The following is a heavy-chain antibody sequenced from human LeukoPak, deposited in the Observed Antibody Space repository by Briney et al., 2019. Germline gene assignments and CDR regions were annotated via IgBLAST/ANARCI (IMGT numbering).Heavy chain of an antibody. J-gene: IGHJ6*02. Sequence: PGGSLRLSCVASGFPFSSYWMTWVRQAPGKGLEWVANIKQDGSKKSYVDSVKGRFTISRDNSKNTLYLQMNSLRAEDTAVYFCARGGHCSTTSCSNYDGMDVWGQGTTLTVSS. CDR3: ARGGHCSTTSCSNYDGMDV. CDR2: IKQDGSKK. V-gene: IGHV3-7*01. CDR1: GFPFSSYW. D-gene: IGHD2-2*01.